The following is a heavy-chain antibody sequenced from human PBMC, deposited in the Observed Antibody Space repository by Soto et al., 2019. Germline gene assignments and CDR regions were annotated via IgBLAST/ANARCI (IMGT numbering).Heavy chain of an antibody. J-gene: IGHJ5*01. V-gene: IGHV4-59*08. D-gene: IGHD2-2*01. Sequence: SETLSLTCTVSGASISHYYWTWIRQPPGKGMEWIGYFSYTGSTNYNPSLKSRVTISVDTSKNQFSLKLSSVTAADTAIYYCARGYCSRTSCNSKLFDSWGQGTLVTVSS. CDR2: FSYTGST. CDR1: GASISHYY. CDR3: ARGYCSRTSCNSKLFDS.